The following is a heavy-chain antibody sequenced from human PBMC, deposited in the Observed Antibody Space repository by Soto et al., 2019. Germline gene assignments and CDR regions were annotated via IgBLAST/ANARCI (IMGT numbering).Heavy chain of an antibody. CDR3: ARYLPGVNSTSQIVVRGFDI. Sequence: PSQTLSLTCAISGDSVSSNSAAWNWIRRSPSRGLEWLGRTYYRSKWYYDYAVSVKSRITINPDTSKSQFSLQLNSVTPEDTAVYYCARYLPGVNSTSQIVVRGFDIWGQGTMVTVSS. V-gene: IGHV6-1*01. CDR1: GDSVSSNSAA. J-gene: IGHJ3*02. CDR2: TYYRSKWYY. D-gene: IGHD2-2*01.